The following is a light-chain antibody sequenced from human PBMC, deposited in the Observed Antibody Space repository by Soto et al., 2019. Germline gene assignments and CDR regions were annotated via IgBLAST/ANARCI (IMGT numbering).Light chain of an antibody. Sequence: EIEMTQSPATLSLAPGERVTLSCRASQSVSSYLAWYQQKPGQAPRLLIYDASNRATGIPARFSGSGSGTDFTLTISSLQSEDFAVYYCQQYNNWPRTFGQGTKVDI. CDR3: QQYNNWPRT. V-gene: IGKV3D-15*01. J-gene: IGKJ1*01. CDR2: DAS. CDR1: QSVSSY.